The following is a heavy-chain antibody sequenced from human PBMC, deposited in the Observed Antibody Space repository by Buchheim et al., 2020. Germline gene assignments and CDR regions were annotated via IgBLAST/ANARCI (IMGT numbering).Heavy chain of an antibody. CDR1: GFTFSNYW. D-gene: IGHD3-3*01. CDR2: INSDGSST. J-gene: IGHJ6*02. CDR3: ARERSFWSGYYSSQYGMDV. V-gene: IGHV3-74*01. Sequence: EVQLVESGGGLVQPGGSLRLSCAASGFTFSNYWMHWVRQAPGKGLVWVSRINSDGSSTSYADSVKGRFTISRDTAKNTLYLQMNSLRAEDTAVYYCARERSFWSGYYSSQYGMDVWGQGTT.